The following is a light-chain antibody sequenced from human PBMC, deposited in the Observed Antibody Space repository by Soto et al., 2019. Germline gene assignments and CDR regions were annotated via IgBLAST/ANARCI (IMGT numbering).Light chain of an antibody. J-gene: IGKJ4*01. CDR2: DAS. V-gene: IGKV1-33*01. CDR1: QDIKNY. CDR3: QQYDNLPLT. Sequence: DIQMTQSPSSLSASVGDEVTITCQASQDIKNYLNWYQQKSGKAPKLLIYDASDLETGVPSRFSGSGSGTDFTFTINSLQPEDIATYYCQQYDNLPLTFGGGTKVDI.